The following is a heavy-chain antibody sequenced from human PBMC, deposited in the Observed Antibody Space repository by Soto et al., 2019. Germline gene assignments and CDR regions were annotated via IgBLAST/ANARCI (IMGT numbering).Heavy chain of an antibody. CDR1: GFSLSNARMG. V-gene: IGHV2-26*01. CDR3: ARILGFYDILTGYSWFDP. J-gene: IGHJ5*02. D-gene: IGHD3-9*01. Sequence: QVTLKESGPVLVKPTETLTLTCTVSGFSLSNARMGVSWIRQPPGKALEWLAHIFSNDEKSYSTSLKSRLTIPKDTSKSQVVLTMTNMDPVDTATYYCARILGFYDILTGYSWFDPWGQGTLVTVSS. CDR2: IFSNDEK.